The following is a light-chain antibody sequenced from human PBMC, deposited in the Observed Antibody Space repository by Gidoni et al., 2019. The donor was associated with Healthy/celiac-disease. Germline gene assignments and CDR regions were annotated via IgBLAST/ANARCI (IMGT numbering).Light chain of an antibody. CDR2: WAS. CDR3: QQYYDSPRT. Sequence: DIVMTQSPDSLAVALGARATINCKSSQTVLYRSDNRNYLAWYQQKPGQSPKLLIYWASTLASGVPDRFSGSGSGTDFTLTISTLQAEDAAVYFCQQYYDSPRTFGQGTKVEIK. CDR1: QTVLYRSDNRNY. V-gene: IGKV4-1*01. J-gene: IGKJ1*01.